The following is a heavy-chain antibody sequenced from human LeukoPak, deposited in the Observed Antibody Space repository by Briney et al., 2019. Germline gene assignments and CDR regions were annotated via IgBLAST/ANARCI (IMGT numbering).Heavy chain of an antibody. CDR3: ATDGYHYFDY. V-gene: IGHV3-53*01. D-gene: IGHD5-12*01. J-gene: IGHJ4*02. Sequence: GGSLRLSCAASGFTVTSNYMSWVRQAPGKGLEWVSLIYNDGSRTYYADSVRGRFTISRDTSEGTVYLQMDSLRPEDTAVYYCATDGYHYFDYWGQGTLVTVSS. CDR1: GFTVTSNY. CDR2: IYNDGSRT.